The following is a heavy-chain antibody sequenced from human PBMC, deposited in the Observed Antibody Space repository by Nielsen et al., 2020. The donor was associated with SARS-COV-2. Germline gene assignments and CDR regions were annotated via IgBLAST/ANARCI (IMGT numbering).Heavy chain of an antibody. J-gene: IGHJ6*03. CDR2: IKQDGSEK. Sequence: GGSLRLSCAASGFTFSSYAMSWVRQAPGKGLEWVANIKQDGSEKYYVDSVKGRFTISRDNAKNSLYLQMNSLRAEDTAVYYCARGETVAGTVGWGYYYYYMDVWGKGTTVTVSS. V-gene: IGHV3-7*03. CDR1: GFTFSSYA. D-gene: IGHD6-19*01. CDR3: ARGETVAGTVGWGYYYYYMDV.